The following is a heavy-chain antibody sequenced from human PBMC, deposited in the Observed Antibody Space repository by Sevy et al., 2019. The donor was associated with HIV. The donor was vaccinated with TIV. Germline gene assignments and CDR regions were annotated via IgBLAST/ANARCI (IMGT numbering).Heavy chain of an antibody. CDR1: GFTFSSYS. D-gene: IGHD3-22*01. CDR2: ISYDGSNK. J-gene: IGHJ5*02. CDR3: ASGKNYFDSSGYYSGFLESPP. Sequence: GGSLRLSCAASGFTFSSYSIHWVRQVPGKGLEWVAVISYDGSNKHYADSVKGRFTISRDNSKNTLYLQMNSLRPEDTAVYYCASGKNYFDSSGYYSGFLESPPWGQGTLVTLSS. V-gene: IGHV3-30-3*01.